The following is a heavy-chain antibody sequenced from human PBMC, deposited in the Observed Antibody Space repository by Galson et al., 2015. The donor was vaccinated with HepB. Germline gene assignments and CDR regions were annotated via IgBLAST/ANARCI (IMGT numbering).Heavy chain of an antibody. D-gene: IGHD1-7*01. CDR1: GGSISSSSYY. Sequence: ETLSLTCTVSGGSISSSSYYWGWIRQPPGKGLEWIGSIYYSGSTYYNPSLKSRVTISVDTSKNQFSLKLSSVTAADTAVYYCARQRWNYVLGNWFDPWGQGTLVTVSS. CDR3: ARQRWNYVLGNWFDP. CDR2: IYYSGST. J-gene: IGHJ5*02. V-gene: IGHV4-39*01.